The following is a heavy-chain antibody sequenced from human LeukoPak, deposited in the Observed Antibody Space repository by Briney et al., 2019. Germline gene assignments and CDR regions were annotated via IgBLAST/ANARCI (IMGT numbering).Heavy chain of an antibody. CDR2: ISSSSSYI. J-gene: IGHJ4*02. CDR1: GFTFSSYS. D-gene: IGHD3-22*01. V-gene: IGHV3-21*01. Sequence: GGSLRLSCAASGFTFSSYSMNWVRQAPGKGLEWVSSISSSSSYIYYADSVKGRFTISRDNAKNSLYLQMNSLRAEDTAVHYCASRDSSGTSLDYWGQGTLVTVSS. CDR3: ASRDSSGTSLDY.